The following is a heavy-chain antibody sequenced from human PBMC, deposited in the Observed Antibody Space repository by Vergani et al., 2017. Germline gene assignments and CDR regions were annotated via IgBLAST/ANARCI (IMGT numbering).Heavy chain of an antibody. CDR1: GFSFPGYA. J-gene: IGHJ4*02. CDR2: ITSSSSYI. Sequence: EVQLLESGGGLVQPGGSLRLSCEASGFSFPGYAMSWVRQAPGKGLEWVSSITSSSSYIYYADSVKGRFTISRDNAKNSLYLQMNSLRAEDTAVYNCARVVRGPSDYFDYWGQGTLVTVSS. D-gene: IGHD3-10*01. V-gene: IGHV3-21*01. CDR3: ARVVRGPSDYFDY.